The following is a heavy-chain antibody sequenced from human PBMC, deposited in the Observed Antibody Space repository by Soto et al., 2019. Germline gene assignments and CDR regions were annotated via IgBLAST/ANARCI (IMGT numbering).Heavy chain of an antibody. D-gene: IGHD6-13*01. J-gene: IGHJ6*02. CDR2: ISSSSSYT. Sequence: PGGSLRLSCAASGFTFSDYYMSWIRQAPGKGLEWVSYISSSSSYTNYADSVKGRFTISRDNAKNSLYLQMNSLRAEDTAVYYCARLFLAGVAALNYGMDVWGQGTTVTVSS. CDR1: GFTFSDYY. CDR3: ARLFLAGVAALNYGMDV. V-gene: IGHV3-11*06.